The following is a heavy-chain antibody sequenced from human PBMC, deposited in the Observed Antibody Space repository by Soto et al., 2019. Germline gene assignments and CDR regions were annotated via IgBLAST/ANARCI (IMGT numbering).Heavy chain of an antibody. CDR1: GFTLSMYW. CDR3: ARDVSPGSSSLYLDAFDI. D-gene: IGHD6-13*01. CDR2: IKQDGSKK. J-gene: IGHJ3*02. Sequence: EVHLEESGGGLVQPGGSLRLSCAASGFTLSMYWVTWVRQAPGRGLEWVANIKQDGSKKSYLDSVRGRFTISTDNVRNSLYPQMDSLRAEYTALYYCARDVSPGSSSLYLDAFDIWGQGTMVIVSS. V-gene: IGHV3-7*05.